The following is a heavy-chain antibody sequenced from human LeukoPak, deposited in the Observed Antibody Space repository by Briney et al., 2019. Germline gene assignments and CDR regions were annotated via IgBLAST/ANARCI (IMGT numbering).Heavy chain of an antibody. CDR2: IYYSGST. D-gene: IGHD3-22*01. J-gene: IGHJ3*02. CDR1: GGSISSYY. V-gene: IGHV4-59*01. Sequence: PSETLSLTCTVPGGSISSYYWSWIRQPPGKGLEWIGYIYYSGSTNYNPSLKSRVTISVDTSKNQFSLKLSSVTAADTAVYYCAREPYDSSGYYLDAFDIWGQGTMVTVSS. CDR3: AREPYDSSGYYLDAFDI.